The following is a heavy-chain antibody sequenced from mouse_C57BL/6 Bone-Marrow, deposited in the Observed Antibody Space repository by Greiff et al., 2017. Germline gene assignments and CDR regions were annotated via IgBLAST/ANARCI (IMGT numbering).Heavy chain of an antibody. D-gene: IGHD2-2*01. V-gene: IGHV1-80*01. Sequence: FKGKATLTADKSSSTAYMQLSSLTSEDSAVYFCARQGSTMVTTGFAYWGQGTLVTVSA. CDR3: ARQGSTMVTTGFAY. J-gene: IGHJ3*01.